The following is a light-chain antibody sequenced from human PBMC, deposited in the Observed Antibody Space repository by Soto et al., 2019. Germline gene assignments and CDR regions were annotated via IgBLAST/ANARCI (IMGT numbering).Light chain of an antibody. Sequence: DIQMTQSPSTLSASVGDRVTITCRASQSISSWVAWYQQKPGKAPKLLIYDASSLESGVPSRFSGSGSGTEFTLTISSLKPDDFATYYCQQYNSAWTFGQGTKVEIK. J-gene: IGKJ1*01. CDR2: DAS. V-gene: IGKV1-5*01. CDR1: QSISSW. CDR3: QQYNSAWT.